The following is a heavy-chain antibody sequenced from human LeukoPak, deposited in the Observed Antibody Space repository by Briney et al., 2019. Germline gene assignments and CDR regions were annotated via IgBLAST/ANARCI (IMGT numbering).Heavy chain of an antibody. CDR2: IDYSGRT. CDR1: GGSTNYYY. Sequence: SETLSLTCTVSGGSTNYYYWSWIRQPPGKGLEWIGYIDYSGRTNYNPSLKSRVTISLDTSKNQFSLKLSSVTAADTAVYYCARSMTAAAAGYFQHWGQGTLVTVSS. V-gene: IGHV4-59*01. CDR3: ARSMTAAAAGYFQH. D-gene: IGHD6-13*01. J-gene: IGHJ1*01.